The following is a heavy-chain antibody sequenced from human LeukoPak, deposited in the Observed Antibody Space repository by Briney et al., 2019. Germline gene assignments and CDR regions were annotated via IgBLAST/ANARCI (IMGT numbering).Heavy chain of an antibody. V-gene: IGHV3-23*01. D-gene: IGHD6-19*01. CDR3: AKEITGWYAY. J-gene: IGHJ4*02. CDR2: ISGSGRIT. Sequence: GGSLRLSCAASGFTFNDYAMSWVRQAPGKGLEWVSGISGSGRITYYADSVKGRLTISRDNSKNTLYLQVNSLRGEDTAIYFCAKEITGWYAYWGQGTLVTVSS. CDR1: GFTFNDYA.